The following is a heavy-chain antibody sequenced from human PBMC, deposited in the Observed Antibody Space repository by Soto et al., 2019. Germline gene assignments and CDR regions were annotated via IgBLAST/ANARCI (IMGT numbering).Heavy chain of an antibody. J-gene: IGHJ6*02. V-gene: IGHV4-59*12. CDR2: IYYSGST. CDR1: GGSISSYY. D-gene: IGHD1-1*01. Sequence: TLSLNCTVSGGSISSYYWSWSRQPPGKGLEWIGYIYYSGSTNYNPSLKSRVTISVDKSKNQFSLKLSSVTAADTAVYYCARDRKWIQLDYYYGMDVWGQGTTVTVSS. CDR3: ARDRKWIQLDYYYGMDV.